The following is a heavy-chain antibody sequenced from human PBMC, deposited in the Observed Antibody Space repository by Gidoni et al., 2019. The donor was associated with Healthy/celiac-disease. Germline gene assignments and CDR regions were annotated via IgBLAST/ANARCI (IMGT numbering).Heavy chain of an antibody. CDR1: GFPFRNAW. J-gene: IGHJ4*02. Sequence: EVQLVESGGGLVKPGGSLRLSCAASGFPFRNAWMSGVRQAPGKGLEWVGRIKSKTDGGTTDYAAPVKGRFTISRDDSKNTLYLQMNSLKTEDTAVYYCTTDIVGATTWPRIDYWGQGTLVTVSS. CDR3: TTDIVGATTWPRIDY. D-gene: IGHD1-26*01. CDR2: IKSKTDGGTT. V-gene: IGHV3-15*01.